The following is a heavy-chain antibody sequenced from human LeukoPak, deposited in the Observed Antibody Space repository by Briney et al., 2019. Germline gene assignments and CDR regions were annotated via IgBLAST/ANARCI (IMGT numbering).Heavy chain of an antibody. CDR2: IRSSGNTI. J-gene: IGHJ4*02. V-gene: IGHV3-11*04. Sequence: GGSLRLSCAASGFTFSDYSMSWIRQAPGKGLEWVSYIRSSGNTIYYADSVKGRFTISRDNAKNSLYLQMNSLRAEDTAVYYCARGSYSSGPYKDYWGQGTLVTVSS. CDR1: GFTFSDYS. D-gene: IGHD6-19*01. CDR3: ARGSYSSGPYKDY.